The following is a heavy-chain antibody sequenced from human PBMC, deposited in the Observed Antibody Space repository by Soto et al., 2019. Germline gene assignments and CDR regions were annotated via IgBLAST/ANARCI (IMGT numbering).Heavy chain of an antibody. CDR3: AKGAPPPGGYQLLDLDY. Sequence: GGSLRLSCAASGFTFSSYAMSWVRQAPGKGLEWVSAISGSGGSTYYADSVKGRFTISRDNSKNTLYLQMNSLRAEDTAVYYCAKGAPPPGGYQLLDLDYWGQGTLVTVSS. CDR1: GFTFSSYA. CDR2: ISGSGGST. V-gene: IGHV3-23*01. J-gene: IGHJ4*02. D-gene: IGHD2-2*02.